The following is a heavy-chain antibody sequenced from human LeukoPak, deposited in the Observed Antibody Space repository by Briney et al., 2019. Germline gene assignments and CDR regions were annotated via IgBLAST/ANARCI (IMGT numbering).Heavy chain of an antibody. D-gene: IGHD2-21*01. CDR1: GFSLSTSGMG. CDR2: IYWDDDK. CDR3: ARILFLDYYYGMDV. V-gene: IGHV2-70*01. J-gene: IGHJ6*04. Sequence: SGPALVKPTQTLTLTCTFPGFSLSTSGMGVSWIRQPPGKALEWLALIYWDDDKYYSTSLKTRLTISKDTSKNQVVLTMTNMDPVDTATYYCARILFLDYYYGMDVWGKGTTVTVSS.